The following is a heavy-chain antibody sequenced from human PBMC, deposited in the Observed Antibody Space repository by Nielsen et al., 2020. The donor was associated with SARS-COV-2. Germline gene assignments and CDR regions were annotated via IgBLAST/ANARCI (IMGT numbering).Heavy chain of an antibody. J-gene: IGHJ5*02. CDR1: GFTFSSFA. CDR2: ISSSSSYI. D-gene: IGHD5-24*01. V-gene: IGHV3-21*01. CDR3: QGWLQSRGWFDP. Sequence: GESLKISCAASGFTFSSFALSWFRQAPGKGLEWVSSISSSSSYIYYADSVKGRFTISRDNAKNSLYLQMNSLRAEDTAVYYCQGWLQSRGWFDPWGQGTLVTVSS.